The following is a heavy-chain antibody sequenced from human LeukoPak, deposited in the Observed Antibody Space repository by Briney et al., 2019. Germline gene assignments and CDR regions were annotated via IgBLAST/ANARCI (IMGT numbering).Heavy chain of an antibody. V-gene: IGHV1-2*02. CDR3: ARSNRPQPEHAENWFDP. CDR1: GYTFTGYY. J-gene: IGHJ5*02. D-gene: IGHD1-14*01. Sequence: ASVKVSCKASGYTFTGYYMHWVRQAPGQGLEWMGWINPNSGGTNYAQKFQGRVTMTRDTSISTAYMELSRLRSYDTAVYYCARSNRPQPEHAENWFDPWGQGTLVTVSS. CDR2: INPNSGGT.